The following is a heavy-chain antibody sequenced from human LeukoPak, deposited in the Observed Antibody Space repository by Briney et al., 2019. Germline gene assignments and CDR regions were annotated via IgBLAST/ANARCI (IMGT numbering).Heavy chain of an antibody. J-gene: IGHJ4*02. CDR3: ARGRGGDY. D-gene: IGHD5-24*01. V-gene: IGHV3-7*01. CDR1: GFSFSNFW. CDR2: IKQDGSEK. Sequence: GGSLRLSCAASGFSFSNFWMSWVRQAPGKGLECVANIKQDGSEKYYVDSVKGRFTISRDNAKNSEYLQMNNLRAEDTTLYYCARGRGGDYWGQGTLVTVSS.